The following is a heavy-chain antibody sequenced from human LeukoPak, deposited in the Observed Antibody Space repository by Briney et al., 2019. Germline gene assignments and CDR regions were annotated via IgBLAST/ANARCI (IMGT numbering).Heavy chain of an antibody. CDR3: ARRLGSGWFDP. CDR1: GFTFSSSW. D-gene: IGHD3-10*01. V-gene: IGHV3-7*01. J-gene: IGHJ5*02. CDR2: INQDGSEK. Sequence: GGSLRLSCAVSGFTFSSSWMSWVRQAPGEGLGWVANINQDGSEKYYLDSVKGRFTISRDNAKNSLYLHMNSLRAEDTAVYYCARRLGSGWFDPWGQGTLVTVSS.